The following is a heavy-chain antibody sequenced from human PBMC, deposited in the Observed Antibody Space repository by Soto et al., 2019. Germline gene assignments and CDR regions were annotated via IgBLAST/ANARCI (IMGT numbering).Heavy chain of an antibody. J-gene: IGHJ1*01. CDR3: AADRIPYDSSGYYLGGQH. D-gene: IGHD3-22*01. CDR2: IVVGSGNT. V-gene: IGHV1-58*02. CDR1: GFTFTSSA. Sequence: SVKVSCKASGFTFTSSAMQWVRQARGQRLDWIGWIVVGSGNTNYVQKFQERVTITRDMSTSTAYMELSSLRSEDTAVYYCAADRIPYDSSGYYLGGQHWGQDTLVTVSS.